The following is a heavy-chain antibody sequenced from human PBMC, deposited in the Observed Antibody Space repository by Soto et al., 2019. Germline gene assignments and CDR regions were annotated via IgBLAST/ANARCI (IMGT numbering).Heavy chain of an antibody. CDR2: IYYSGST. CDR1: GGSVSSGSYY. CDR3: ARPTGYCSSTSCQYYYYYGMDV. J-gene: IGHJ6*02. Sequence: SETLSLTCTVSGGSVSSGSYYWSWIRQPPGKGLEWIGYIYYSGSTNYNPSLKSRVTISVDTSKNQFSLKLSSVTAEDTAVYYCARPTGYCSSTSCQYYYYYGMDVRGQGTTVTVSS. V-gene: IGHV4-61*01. D-gene: IGHD2-2*01.